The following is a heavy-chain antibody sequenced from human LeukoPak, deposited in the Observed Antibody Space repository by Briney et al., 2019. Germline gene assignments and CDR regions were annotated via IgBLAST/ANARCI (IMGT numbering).Heavy chain of an antibody. D-gene: IGHD3-3*01. CDR3: ARTTIFSYYDFWSGYYPYCYYYYMDV. Sequence: ASVKVSCKTSGYTFTSYDINWVRQATGQGLEWMGWMNPNSGNTGYAQKFQGRVTMTRNTSISTAYMELSSLRSEDTAVYYCARTTIFSYYDFWSGYYPYCYYYYMDVWGKGTTVTVSS. CDR2: MNPNSGNT. V-gene: IGHV1-8*01. CDR1: GYTFTSYD. J-gene: IGHJ6*03.